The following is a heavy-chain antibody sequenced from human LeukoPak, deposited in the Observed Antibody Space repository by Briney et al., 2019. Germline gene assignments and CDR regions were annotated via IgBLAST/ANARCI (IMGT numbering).Heavy chain of an antibody. V-gene: IGHV4-59*08. J-gene: IGHJ4*02. D-gene: IGHD6-13*01. Sequence: PSETLSLTCTVSGGSISSYYWSWIRQPPGKGLEWIGYIYYSGSTNYNPSLKSRVTISVDTSKHHFSLKLSSVTAADTAVYYCARHSTYSSGWYYFDYWGQGTLVTVSS. CDR3: ARHSTYSSGWYYFDY. CDR1: GGSISSYY. CDR2: IYYSGST.